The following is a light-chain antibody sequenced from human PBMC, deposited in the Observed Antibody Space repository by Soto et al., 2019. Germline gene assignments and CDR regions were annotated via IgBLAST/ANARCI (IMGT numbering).Light chain of an antibody. CDR1: QSVSSSY. Sequence: EIVLTQSPGTLSLSPGERATLSCRASQSVSSSYLAWYQQKPGQAPRLLIYGASSRATGIPDRFSGSRSGTDFTLTISRLEPEDFAVYYCQQYGSSPVNFGQGTRLEIK. CDR2: GAS. V-gene: IGKV3-20*01. J-gene: IGKJ5*01. CDR3: QQYGSSPVN.